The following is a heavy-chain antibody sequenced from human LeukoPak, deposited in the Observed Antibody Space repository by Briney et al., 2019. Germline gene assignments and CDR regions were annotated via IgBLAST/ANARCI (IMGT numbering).Heavy chain of an antibody. CDR3: ARLSAYYYGSYFYYYMDV. J-gene: IGHJ6*03. CDR1: GFSFSSYW. Sequence: GGSLRLSCEGSGFSFSSYWMTWVRQPPGKGPEWVANIRQDESERYSADSVKGRFTISRDNAKKSVYLYMSSLRAEDTALYYCARLSAYYYGSYFYYYMDVWGKGTTVTISS. V-gene: IGHV3-7*01. D-gene: IGHD3-10*01. CDR2: IRQDESER.